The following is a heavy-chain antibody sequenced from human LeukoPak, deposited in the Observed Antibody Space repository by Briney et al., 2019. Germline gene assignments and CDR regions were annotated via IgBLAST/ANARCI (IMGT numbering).Heavy chain of an antibody. V-gene: IGHV1-69*05. J-gene: IGHJ4*02. Sequence: SVKVSCKASGGTFSSYAISWVRQAPGQGLEWMGGIIPIFGTANYAQKLQGRVTMTTDTSTSTAYMELRSLRSDDTAVYYCARGDYYGSGTYYKKTVDYWGQGTLVTVSS. D-gene: IGHD3-10*01. CDR1: GGTFSSYA. CDR2: IIPIFGTA. CDR3: ARGDYYGSGTYYKKTVDY.